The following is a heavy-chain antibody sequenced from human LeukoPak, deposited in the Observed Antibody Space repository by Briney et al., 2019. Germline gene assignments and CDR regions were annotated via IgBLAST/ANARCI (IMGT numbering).Heavy chain of an antibody. J-gene: IGHJ4*02. Sequence: GASVKVSCKASRYTVTSHDINWVRQAPGQGLEWMGGIIPIFGTANYAQKFQGRVTITADESTSTAYMELSSLRSEDTAVYYCARPPSRYDSSGYYYYGYDYWGQGTLVTVSS. CDR3: ARPPSRYDSSGYYYYGYDY. V-gene: IGHV1-69*13. CDR2: IIPIFGTA. D-gene: IGHD3-22*01. CDR1: RYTVTSHD.